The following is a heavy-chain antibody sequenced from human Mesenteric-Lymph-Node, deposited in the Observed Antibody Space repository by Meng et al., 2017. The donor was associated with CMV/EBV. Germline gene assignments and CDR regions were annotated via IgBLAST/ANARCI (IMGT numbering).Heavy chain of an antibody. Sequence: LSCAVSEFTFSSYWMHWVRQAPGKGLVWVSRINSDGIGTTYADSVKGRFTISRDNAKNTLYLQMNSLRAEDTAVYYCARGNAHAFDYWGQGTLVTVSS. CDR1: EFTFSSYW. D-gene: IGHD1-1*01. J-gene: IGHJ4*02. V-gene: IGHV3-74*01. CDR2: INSDGIGT. CDR3: ARGNAHAFDY.